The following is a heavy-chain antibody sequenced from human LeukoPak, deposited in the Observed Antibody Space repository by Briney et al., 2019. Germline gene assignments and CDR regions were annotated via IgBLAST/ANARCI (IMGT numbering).Heavy chain of an antibody. CDR1: GGTFSSYA. Sequence: SVKVSCKASGGTFSSYAISWVRQAPGQGLEWMGRIIPILGIANYAQKFQGRVTITADKSTSTAYMELSSLRSEDTAVYYCAITSPSGIAVAGTGYXXQGTLVTVSS. CDR3: AITSPSGIAVAGTGY. CDR2: IIPILGIA. D-gene: IGHD6-19*01. J-gene: IGHJ4*02. V-gene: IGHV1-69*04.